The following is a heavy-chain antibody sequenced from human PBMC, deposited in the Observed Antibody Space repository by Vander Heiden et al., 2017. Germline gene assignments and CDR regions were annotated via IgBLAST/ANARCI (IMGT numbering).Heavy chain of an antibody. CDR2: IRSKANSYAT. J-gene: IGHJ4*02. V-gene: IGHV3-73*02. Sequence: EVQLVESGGGLVQPGGSLKLSCAASGFTFSGSAMHWVRQASGKGLGWVGRIRSKANSYATAYAASVKGRFTISRDDSKNTAYLQMNSLKTEDTAVYYCTRLGWELFPEWGQGTLVTVSS. D-gene: IGHD1-26*01. CDR3: TRLGWELFPE. CDR1: GFTFSGSA.